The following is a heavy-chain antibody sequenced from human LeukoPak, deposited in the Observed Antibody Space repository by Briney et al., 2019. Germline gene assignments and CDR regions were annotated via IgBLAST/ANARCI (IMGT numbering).Heavy chain of an antibody. V-gene: IGHV3-7*01. J-gene: IGHJ1*01. CDR2: IKQDGSEK. CDR3: ARAGGYSRALQY. D-gene: IGHD5-18*01. CDR1: GFTFSSYR. Sequence: GGSLRLSCAASGFTFSSYRMTWVRQAPGKGLECVATIKQDGSEKYYVDSVKGRFTISRDNAKNSLYLQMNSLRAEDTAVYYCARAGGYSRALQYWGQGTPVTVSS.